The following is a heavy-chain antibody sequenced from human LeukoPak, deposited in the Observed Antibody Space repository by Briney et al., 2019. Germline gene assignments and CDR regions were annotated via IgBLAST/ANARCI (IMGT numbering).Heavy chain of an antibody. CDR1: GYTFTGYY. D-gene: IGHD4-17*01. CDR3: ARVTRGYGDYLYYFGY. CDR2: INPNSGGT. J-gene: IGHJ4*02. V-gene: IGHV1-2*02. Sequence: ASVKVSCKASGYTFTGYYMRWVRQAPGQGLEWMGRINPNSGGTNYAQKFQGRVTMTRETSISTAYMERSRLRSDDTAVDYCARVTRGYGDYLYYFGYWGQGTLVTVSS.